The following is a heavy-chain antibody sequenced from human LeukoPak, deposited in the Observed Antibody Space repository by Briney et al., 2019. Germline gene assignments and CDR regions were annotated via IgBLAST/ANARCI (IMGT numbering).Heavy chain of an antibody. CDR2: INHSGST. J-gene: IGHJ4*02. Sequence: SETLSLTCAVYGGSFSGYYWSWIRQPPGKGLEWIGEINHSGSTNYNPSLKSRVTISVDTSKNQFSLKLSSVTAADTAVYYCARSTRGYSYGFPSPVDYWGQGTLVTVSS. D-gene: IGHD5-18*01. CDR1: GGSFSGYY. V-gene: IGHV4-34*01. CDR3: ARSTRGYSYGFPSPVDY.